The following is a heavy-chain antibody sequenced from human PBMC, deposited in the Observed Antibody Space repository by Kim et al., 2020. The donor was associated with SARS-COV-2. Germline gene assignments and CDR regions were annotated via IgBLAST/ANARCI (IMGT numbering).Heavy chain of an antibody. CDR1: GFTFSSYS. J-gene: IGHJ4*02. CDR2: ISSSSSTI. D-gene: IGHD3-3*01. Sequence: GGSLRLSCAASGFTFSSYSMNWVRQAPGKGLEWVSYISSSSSTIYYADSVKGRFTISRDNAKNSLYLQMNSLRDEDTAVYYCARGSLFTIFGVAPHDYWGQGTLVTVSS. V-gene: IGHV3-48*02. CDR3: ARGSLFTIFGVAPHDY.